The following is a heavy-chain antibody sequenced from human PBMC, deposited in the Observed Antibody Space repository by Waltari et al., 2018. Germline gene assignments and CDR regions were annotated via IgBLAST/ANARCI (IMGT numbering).Heavy chain of an antibody. CDR3: ARRDLGFAFDV. J-gene: IGHJ3*01. D-gene: IGHD1-26*01. Sequence: VHLVQPGAEMRKPGSPVKVSCKASGGTFGSYSIAWVRQAAGQGLEWLGGIIPIYGRPQYANNFQGRVTLTADASTTTVFLEMSGLRAEDTAIYFCARRDLGFAFDVWGQGTLVIVSS. CDR2: IIPIYGRP. V-gene: IGHV1-69*12. CDR1: GGTFGSYS.